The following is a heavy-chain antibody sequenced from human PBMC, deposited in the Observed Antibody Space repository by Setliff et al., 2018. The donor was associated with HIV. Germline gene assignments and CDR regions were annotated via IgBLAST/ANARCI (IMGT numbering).Heavy chain of an antibody. D-gene: IGHD3-10*01. CDR3: ARGVSGSGSYIG. CDR2: IYYSGST. Sequence: LSLTCSVSGDSISSSSYYWGWIRQPPGKGLEWIGSIYYSGSTYYNPSLKSRVTMSVDTSKNQFSLNLSSVTAADTAVYYCARGVSGSGSYIGWGQGTLGGSPSPQ. CDR1: GDSISSSSYY. J-gene: IGHJ4*02. V-gene: IGHV4-39*07.